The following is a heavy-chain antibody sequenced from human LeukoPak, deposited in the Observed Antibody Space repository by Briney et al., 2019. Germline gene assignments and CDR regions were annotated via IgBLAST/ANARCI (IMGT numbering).Heavy chain of an antibody. CDR2: IKYDGSEK. Sequence: GGSLRLSCTVSGFTFSGHWMNWFRQAPAKGLEWVATIKYDGSEKAYVDSVEGRFTISRDNSKDSLFLQMDSLRAEDTAVYYCTTRNIFEYWGQGTLVTVSS. CDR1: GFTFSGHW. CDR3: TTRNIFEY. J-gene: IGHJ4*02. V-gene: IGHV3-7*01.